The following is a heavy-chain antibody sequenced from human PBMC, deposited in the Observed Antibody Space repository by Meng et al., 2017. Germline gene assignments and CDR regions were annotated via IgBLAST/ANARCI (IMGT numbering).Heavy chain of an antibody. CDR1: GFTFSSYA. CDR2: ISYDGSNK. D-gene: IGHD3-10*01. CDR3: ARKGSGSYYNPKQPDAFDT. J-gene: IGHJ3*02. Sequence: GESLKISCAASGFTFSSYAMHWVRQAPGKGLEWVAVISYDGSNKYYADSVKGRFTISRDNSKNTLYLQMNSLRAEDTAVYYCARKGSGSYYNPKQPDAFDTWGQGTMVTVSS. V-gene: IGHV3-30*04.